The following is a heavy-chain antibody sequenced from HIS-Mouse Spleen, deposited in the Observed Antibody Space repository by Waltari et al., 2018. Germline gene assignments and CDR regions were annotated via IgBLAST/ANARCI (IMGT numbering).Heavy chain of an antibody. V-gene: IGHV3-74*01. Sequence: EVQLVESGGGLVQPGGSLRLSCAASGFTFSSYWMHWVRQSPGKGLGGVSRINRGWSSTRYEDAVKGRVTISRDNAKNTLYLQMNSLRAEDTAVYYCARDGTAGSGYYYFDYWGQGTLVTVSS. CDR2: INRGWSST. CDR1: GFTFSSYW. CDR3: ARDGTAGSGYYYFDY. D-gene: IGHD3-22*01. J-gene: IGHJ4*02.